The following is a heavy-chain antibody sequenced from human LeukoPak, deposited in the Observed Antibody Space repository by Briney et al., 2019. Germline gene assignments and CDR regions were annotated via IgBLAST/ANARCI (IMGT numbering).Heavy chain of an antibody. V-gene: IGHV5-51*01. CDR3: ARHPHYDFWSGYYRYFDY. CDR2: IYPGDSDT. CDR1: GYSFTSYW. Sequence: GKSLKISCKGSGYSFTSYWIGWVRQMPGKGLEWMGIIYPGDSDTRYSPSFQGQVTISADKSISTAYLQWSSLKASDTAMYYCARHPHYDFWSGYYRYFDYWGQGTLVTVSS. D-gene: IGHD3-3*01. J-gene: IGHJ4*02.